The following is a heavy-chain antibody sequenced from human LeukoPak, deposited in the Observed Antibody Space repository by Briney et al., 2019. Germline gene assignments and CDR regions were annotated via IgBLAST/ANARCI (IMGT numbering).Heavy chain of an antibody. CDR1: GYTLTSYY. J-gene: IGHJ3*01. Sequence: ASVKVSCKASGYTLTSYYMHWERQVPGQGLEWMGIINPSSGSTSYAQKFQGRVTMTRDTSTSTIYMVLSSLRSEDTAIYYCARDRDSYGPGAAFDLWGQGTMVTVSS. D-gene: IGHD5-18*01. CDR3: ARDRDSYGPGAAFDL. V-gene: IGHV1-46*01. CDR2: INPSSGST.